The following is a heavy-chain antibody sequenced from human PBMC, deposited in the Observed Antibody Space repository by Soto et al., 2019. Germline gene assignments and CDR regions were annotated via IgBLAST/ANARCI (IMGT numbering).Heavy chain of an antibody. V-gene: IGHV2-5*02. D-gene: IGHD3-3*01. Sequence: QITLNESGPPVVRPTETLTLTCRFSGFSLTTSGVGVRWIRQSPGKAPEWLALIYWDDDKRYSASLKSRLTFTKDTSKNQVVLTVSDLDPTDTATYYCAHRVLRTVFGLVTTTAIYFDFWGQGTPVAVSS. CDR3: AHRVLRTVFGLVTTTAIYFDF. J-gene: IGHJ4*02. CDR1: GFSLTTSGVG. CDR2: IYWDDDK.